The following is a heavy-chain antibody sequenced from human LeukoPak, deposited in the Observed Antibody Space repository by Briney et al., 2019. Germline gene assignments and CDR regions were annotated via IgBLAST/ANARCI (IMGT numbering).Heavy chain of an antibody. CDR3: ARSLKWNLVGFDY. Sequence: PGGSLRLSCAASGFTFSSYGMNWVRQAPGKGLEWVSVINDSGGSTFYADSVKGRFTISRDNSKNTLYLQMSSLRGEDTAVYYCARSLKWNLVGFDYWGQGTLVTVSS. CDR2: INDSGGST. D-gene: IGHD1-1*01. V-gene: IGHV3-23*01. J-gene: IGHJ4*02. CDR1: GFTFSSYG.